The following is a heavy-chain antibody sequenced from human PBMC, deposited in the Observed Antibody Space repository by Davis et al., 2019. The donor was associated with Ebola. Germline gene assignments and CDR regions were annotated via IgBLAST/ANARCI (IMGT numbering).Heavy chain of an antibody. D-gene: IGHD1-26*01. CDR2: INPNSGGT. V-gene: IGHV1-2*02. CDR3: AKSRSRVGATDH. CDR1: GYTFTGYY. Sequence: ASVKVSCKASGYTFTGYYMHWVRQAPGQGLEWMGWINPNSGGTNYAQKFQGRVTMTRDTSISTAYMELSRLRSDDTAVYYCAKSRSRVGATDHWGQGTLVTVSS. J-gene: IGHJ4*02.